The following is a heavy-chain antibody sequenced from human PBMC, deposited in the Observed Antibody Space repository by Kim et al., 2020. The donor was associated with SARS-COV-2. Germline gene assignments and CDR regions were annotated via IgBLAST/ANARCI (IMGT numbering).Heavy chain of an antibody. J-gene: IGHJ4*02. V-gene: IGHV3-7*03. Sequence: GGSLRLSCAASGFTFSSYWMSWVRQAPGKGLEWVANIKQDGSEKYYVDSVKGRFTISRDNAKNSLYLQMNSLRAEDTAVYYCASSSYGDYGGAIDYWGQGTLVTVSS. CDR3: ASSSYGDYGGAIDY. D-gene: IGHD4-17*01. CDR2: IKQDGSEK. CDR1: GFTFSSYW.